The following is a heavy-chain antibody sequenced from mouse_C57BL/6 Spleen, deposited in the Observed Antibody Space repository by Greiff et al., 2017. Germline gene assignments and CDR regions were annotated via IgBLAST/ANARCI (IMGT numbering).Heavy chain of an antibody. CDR3: ARFDYDEVY. CDR1: GYTFTDYY. J-gene: IGHJ3*01. Sequence: VQLQQSGPELVKPGASVKISCKASGYTFTDYYMNWVKQSHGKSLEWIGDINPNNGGTSYNQKFKGKATLTVDKSSSTAYMELRSLTSEDSAVYYCARFDYDEVYWGQGTLVTVSA. CDR2: INPNNGGT. D-gene: IGHD2-4*01. V-gene: IGHV1-26*01.